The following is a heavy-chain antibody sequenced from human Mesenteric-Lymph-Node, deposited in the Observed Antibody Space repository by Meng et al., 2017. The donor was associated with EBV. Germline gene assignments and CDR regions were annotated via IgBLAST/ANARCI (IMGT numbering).Heavy chain of an antibody. J-gene: IGHJ5*02. D-gene: IGHD3-9*01. CDR1: GGSIRTDTSD. V-gene: IGHV4-39*07. CDR3: ARELAGYNPNWFDP. Sequence: QVQLQESGPGLLKPSETLSLTCTVSGGSIRTDTSDWGWIRQPPGKGLEWIGTMYHSGVAYYSPSLHSRVTISLDTSKNQLSLKLKSVTAADTAVYYCARELAGYNPNWFDPWGQGALVTVSS. CDR2: MYHSGVA.